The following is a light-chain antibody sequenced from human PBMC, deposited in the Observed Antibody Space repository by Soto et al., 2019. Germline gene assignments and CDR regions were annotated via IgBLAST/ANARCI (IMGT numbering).Light chain of an antibody. V-gene: IGKV1-5*01. Sequence: DIQMTQSPATLSASVGDSVTITCRASQSISHWLAWYQQKPGKAPKFLIYDASSLESGVPSRFSGSGSGTEFTLTISSLQPDDFATYYCQQYDTYSMYTFGPGTRLEIK. CDR3: QQYDTYSMYT. CDR2: DAS. J-gene: IGKJ5*01. CDR1: QSISHW.